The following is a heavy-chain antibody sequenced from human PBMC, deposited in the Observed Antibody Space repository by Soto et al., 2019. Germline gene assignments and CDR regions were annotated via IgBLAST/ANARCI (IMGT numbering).Heavy chain of an antibody. D-gene: IGHD6-13*01. CDR2: IYYSGST. V-gene: IGHV4-59*08. CDR3: ARRTSVIAAADYYYYYMAV. CDR1: GGSISSYY. Sequence: SETLSLTCTVSGGSISSYYWSWIRQPPGKGLEWIGYIYYSGSTNYNPSLKSRVTISVGTSKNQFSLKLSSVTAADTAVYYCARRTSVIAAADYYYYYMAVWGKGTTVTVSS. J-gene: IGHJ6*03.